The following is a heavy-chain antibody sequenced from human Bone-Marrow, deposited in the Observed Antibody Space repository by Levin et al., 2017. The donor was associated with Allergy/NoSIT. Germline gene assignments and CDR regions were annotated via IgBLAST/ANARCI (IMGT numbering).Heavy chain of an antibody. CDR3: ARDRIPAVRTDWYFDL. V-gene: IGHV3-48*02. CDR2: ISTVSSAI. D-gene: IGHD6-13*01. J-gene: IGHJ2*01. Sequence: PGGSLRLSCAASGFTFSSYSMNWVRQAPGKGLEWVSYISTVSSAIYYADSVKGRFTISRDNSKNSLYLQMNSLRDEDTAVYYCARDRIPAVRTDWYFDLWGRGTLVTVSS. CDR1: GFTFSSYS.